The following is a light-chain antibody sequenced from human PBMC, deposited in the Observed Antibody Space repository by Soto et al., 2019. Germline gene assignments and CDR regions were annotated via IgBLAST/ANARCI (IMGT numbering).Light chain of an antibody. Sequence: DVQMTQSPSSLHASVGARVTITCRASEDINGWLAWYQQKPGTAPKSLIYAASILQTGVPSRFSGRGAGTDFSLTISSLQHEDSATYYCQQYNIYSLTFGGGTKVEIK. V-gene: IGKV1D-16*01. J-gene: IGKJ4*01. CDR3: QQYNIYSLT. CDR1: EDINGW. CDR2: AAS.